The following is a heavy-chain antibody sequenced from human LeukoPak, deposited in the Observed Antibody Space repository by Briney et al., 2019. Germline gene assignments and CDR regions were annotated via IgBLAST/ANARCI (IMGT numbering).Heavy chain of an antibody. Sequence: SETLSLTCTVSGGSISSSSYYWGWIRQPPGKGLEWIGSIYYSGSTYFNPSLKSRVTKSVDTSKNQFSLKLSSVTAADTAVYYCARRPAVPAMVTSWGQGTLVTVSS. D-gene: IGHD5-18*01. CDR3: ARRPAVPAMVTS. V-gene: IGHV4-39*01. J-gene: IGHJ5*02. CDR1: GGSISSSSYY. CDR2: IYYSGST.